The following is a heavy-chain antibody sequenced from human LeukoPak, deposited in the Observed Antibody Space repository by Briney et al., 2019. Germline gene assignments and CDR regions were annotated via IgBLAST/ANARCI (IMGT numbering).Heavy chain of an antibody. CDR1: GFTFSSYG. Sequence: GGSLRLSCAASGFTFSSYGMHWVRQAPGKGLEWVAVIWYDGSNKYYADSVKGRFTISRDNSKNTLYLQMNSLRAEDTAVYYCARDTTIFGVAPDYWGRGTLVTVSS. D-gene: IGHD3-3*01. CDR3: ARDTTIFGVAPDY. V-gene: IGHV3-33*08. J-gene: IGHJ4*02. CDR2: IWYDGSNK.